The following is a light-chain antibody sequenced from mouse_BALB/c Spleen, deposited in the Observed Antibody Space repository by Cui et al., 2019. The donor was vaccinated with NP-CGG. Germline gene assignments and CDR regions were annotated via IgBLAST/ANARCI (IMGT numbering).Light chain of an antibody. V-gene: IGLV1*01. CDR1: TGAVTTSNY. J-gene: IGLJ1*01. Sequence: QAVVTQASALNTTPGETVTLTCRSSTGAVTTSNYANWVQEKPDHLFTCLIGGTNNQVPGVPARFSGSLIGDKAALTITGAQTEDEAIYFCALWYSNHWVFGGGTKLTVL. CDR3: ALWYSNHWV. CDR2: GTN.